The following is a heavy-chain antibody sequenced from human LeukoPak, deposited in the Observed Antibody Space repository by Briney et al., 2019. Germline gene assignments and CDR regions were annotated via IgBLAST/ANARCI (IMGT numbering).Heavy chain of an antibody. V-gene: IGHV4-39*07. CDR1: GGSISSSSYY. J-gene: IGHJ6*03. Sequence: PSETLSLTCSVSGGSISSSSYYWAWIRQPPGKGLEWIGSIYYSGSTTYNVSLKSRVTMSRDTSANQLSLKLSAVTAADTAVYYCASPRTQAEYCMAVWGKGTTVTVSS. CDR3: ASPRTQAEYCMAV. D-gene: IGHD2/OR15-2a*01. CDR2: IYYSGST.